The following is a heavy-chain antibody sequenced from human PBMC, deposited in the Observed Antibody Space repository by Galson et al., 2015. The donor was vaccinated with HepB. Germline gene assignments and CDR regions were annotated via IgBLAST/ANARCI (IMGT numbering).Heavy chain of an antibody. Sequence: SLRLSCAASGFTFSSYAMHWVRQAPGKGLEWVAVISYDGSNKYYADSVKGRFTISRDNSKNTLYLQMNSLRAEDTAVYYCARDPGGCSGGSCYLFDPWGQGTLVTVSS. CDR2: ISYDGSNK. CDR3: ARDPGGCSGGSCYLFDP. D-gene: IGHD2-15*01. V-gene: IGHV3-30-3*01. CDR1: GFTFSSYA. J-gene: IGHJ5*02.